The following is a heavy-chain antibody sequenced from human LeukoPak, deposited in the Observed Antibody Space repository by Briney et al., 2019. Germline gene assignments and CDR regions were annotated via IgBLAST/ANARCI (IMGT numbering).Heavy chain of an antibody. CDR3: ARSDSSGWRYNWFDP. J-gene: IGHJ5*02. V-gene: IGHV4-34*01. CDR1: GGSFSGYY. D-gene: IGHD6-19*01. CDR2: INHSGST. Sequence: PSETPSLTCAVYGGSFSGYYWSWIRQPPGKGLEWIGEINHSGSTNYNPSLKSRVTISVDTSKNQFSLKLSSVTAADTAVYYCARSDSSGWRYNWFDPWGQGTLVTVSS.